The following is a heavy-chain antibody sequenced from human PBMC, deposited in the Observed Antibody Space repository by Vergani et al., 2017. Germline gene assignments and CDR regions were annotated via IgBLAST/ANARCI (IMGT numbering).Heavy chain of an antibody. Sequence: QLHLQESGPGLVKPSETLSLTCTVSGGSITSSSYYWGWIRQPPGKGLEWIGNIYHSGGAYYNPSLKSRVTISVDTSKNQFSLKLSSVTAADTAVYYCARLIGYVRAVAASYFDYWGQGTLVTVSS. CDR2: IYHSGGA. D-gene: IGHD6-19*01. J-gene: IGHJ4*02. V-gene: IGHV4-39*07. CDR3: ARLIGYVRAVAASYFDY. CDR1: GGSITSSSYY.